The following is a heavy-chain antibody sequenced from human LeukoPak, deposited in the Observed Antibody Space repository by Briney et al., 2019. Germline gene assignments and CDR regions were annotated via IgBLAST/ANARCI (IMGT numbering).Heavy chain of an antibody. CDR1: GFTFSSYW. D-gene: IGHD5-12*01. CDR2: IKQDGSEK. J-gene: IGHJ4*02. CDR3: ARGYSGYSVDY. Sequence: GGTLRLSCAASGFTFSSYWMSWVRQAPGKGLEGVANIKQDGSEKYYVDSVKGRFTISRDNAKNSLYLQMNSLRAEDTAVYYCARGYSGYSVDYWGQGTLVTVSS. V-gene: IGHV3-7*01.